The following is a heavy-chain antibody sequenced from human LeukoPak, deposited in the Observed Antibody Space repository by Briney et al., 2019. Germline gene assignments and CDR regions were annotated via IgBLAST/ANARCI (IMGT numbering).Heavy chain of an antibody. CDR1: GYTFTSYG. CDR3: ARDILRDRPAYFDY. J-gene: IGHJ4*02. Sequence: ASVKVSCKASGYTFTSYGISWVRQAPGQGLEWMGWINTNTGNPTYAQGFTGRFVFSLDTSISTAYLQISSLKAEDTAVYYCARDILRDRPAYFDYWGQGTLVTVSS. CDR2: INTNTGNP. V-gene: IGHV7-4-1*02. D-gene: IGHD2-21*01.